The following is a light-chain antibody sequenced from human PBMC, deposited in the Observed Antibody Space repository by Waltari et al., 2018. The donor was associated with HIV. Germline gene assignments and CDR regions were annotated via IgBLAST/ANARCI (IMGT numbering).Light chain of an antibody. CDR1: SSDIATY. J-gene: IGLJ3*02. CDR2: DAN. Sequence: QSALTQPASVSGSLGPSITLSCIATSSDIATYVSWYQLHPDNAPRLVIYDANPPPSGIPLRFSGSKSGNTASLTISGLQAEDEADYYCASYTRTSTVVFGGGTKVTVL. CDR3: ASYTRTSTVV. V-gene: IGLV2-14*01.